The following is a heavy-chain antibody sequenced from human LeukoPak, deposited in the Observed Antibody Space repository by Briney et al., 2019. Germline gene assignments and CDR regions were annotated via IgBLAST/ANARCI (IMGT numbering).Heavy chain of an antibody. CDR2: INHSGST. J-gene: IGHJ5*02. D-gene: IGHD3-9*01. V-gene: IGHV4-34*01. CDR1: GGSFSGYY. CDR3: ARAVGYFDGWFDP. Sequence: SETLSLTCAVYGGSFSGYYWSWIRQPPGKGLEWIGEINHSGSTNYNPSLKSRVTISVDTSKNQFSLKLSSVTAADTAVYYCARAVGYFDGWFDPWGQGTLVTVSS.